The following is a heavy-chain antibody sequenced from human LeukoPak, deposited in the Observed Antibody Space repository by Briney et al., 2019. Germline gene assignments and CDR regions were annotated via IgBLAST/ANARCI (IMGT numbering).Heavy chain of an antibody. Sequence: GGSLRLSCAASGFTFSSYWMGWVRQAPGKRLEWVANMNIDGSEKYYADSAKGRFTISRDNARNSVYLQMNSLKVEDTAVYYCARDPVEWELLLDYWGQGTLVTVSS. CDR1: GFTFSSYW. D-gene: IGHD1-26*01. V-gene: IGHV3-7*01. CDR3: ARDPVEWELLLDY. CDR2: MNIDGSEK. J-gene: IGHJ4*02.